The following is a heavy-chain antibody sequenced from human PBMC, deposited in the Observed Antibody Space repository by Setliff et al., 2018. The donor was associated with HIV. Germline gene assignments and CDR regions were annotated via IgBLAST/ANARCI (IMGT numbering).Heavy chain of an antibody. CDR3: ARHGVIWERLRPLLYFDS. CDR2: VNAGGST. V-gene: IGHV4-34*01. D-gene: IGHD5-12*01. CDR1: GGSFSGYY. Sequence: ASETLSLTCAVYGGSFSGYYWSWIRQSPGEGLEWIGEVNAGGSTNYNPSLKSRITISEDTSRNQFSLKVSSVTAADTAVYYCARHGVIWERLRPLLYFDSWGQGTLVTVSS. J-gene: IGHJ4*02.